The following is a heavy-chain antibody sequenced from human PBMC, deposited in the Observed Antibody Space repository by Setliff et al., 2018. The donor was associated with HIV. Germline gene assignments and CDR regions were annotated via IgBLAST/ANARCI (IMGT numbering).Heavy chain of an antibody. CDR1: GFTFGSYP. J-gene: IGHJ5*02. V-gene: IGHV3-15*01. CDR3: TTRLSGSYIPNWFDP. D-gene: IGHD1-26*01. Sequence: PGGSLRLSCAASGFTFGSYPMTWVRQAPGKGLEWVGRIKSKEDGGTREYAAPVRGRFTISRDDSKNTLYLQMNSLEIEDTAVYYCTTRLSGSYIPNWFDPWGQGTLVTVSS. CDR2: IKSKEDGGTR.